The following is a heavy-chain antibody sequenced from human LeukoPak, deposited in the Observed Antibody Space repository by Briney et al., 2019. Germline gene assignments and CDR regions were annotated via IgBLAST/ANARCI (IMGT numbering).Heavy chain of an antibody. D-gene: IGHD1-1*01. Sequence: PGGSLRLSCAASGFTFSSYSMNWVRQAPGKGLEWVANIKQDGSEKYYVDSVKGRFTISRDNAKNSLYLQMNSLRAEDTAVYYCARDEAGRAGRLLYNWFDPWGQGTLVTVSS. CDR1: GFTFSSYS. CDR3: ARDEAGRAGRLLYNWFDP. J-gene: IGHJ5*02. V-gene: IGHV3-7*01. CDR2: IKQDGSEK.